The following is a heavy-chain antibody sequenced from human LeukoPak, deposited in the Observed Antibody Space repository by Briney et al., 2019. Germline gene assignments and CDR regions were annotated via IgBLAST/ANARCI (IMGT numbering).Heavy chain of an antibody. CDR1: GGSFSGYY. V-gene: IGHV4-34*01. D-gene: IGHD3-3*01. J-gene: IGHJ4*02. CDR2: INHSGST. Sequence: SGTLSLTCAVYGGSFSGYYWSWIRQPPGKGLEWIGEINHSGSTNYNPSLKSRVTISVDTSKNQFSLKLSSVTAADTAVYYCAYGIFGVVRSWGQGTLVTVSS. CDR3: AYGIFGVVRS.